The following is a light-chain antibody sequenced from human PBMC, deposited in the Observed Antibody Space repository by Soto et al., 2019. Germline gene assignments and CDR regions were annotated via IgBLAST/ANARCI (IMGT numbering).Light chain of an antibody. CDR3: QQRSNWPIT. CDR1: RSVSNY. Sequence: EIVLTQSPATLSLSPGESATLSCRASRSVSNYLAWYQQKPGQAPRLLIYDASSRPTDIPARFSGSGSGTDFTHTISSLEPEDFAIYYCQQRSNWPITFGQGTRLEIK. V-gene: IGKV3-11*01. CDR2: DAS. J-gene: IGKJ5*01.